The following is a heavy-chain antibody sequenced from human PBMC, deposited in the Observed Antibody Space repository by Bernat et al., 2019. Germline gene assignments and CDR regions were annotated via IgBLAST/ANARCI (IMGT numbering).Heavy chain of an antibody. D-gene: IGHD5-24*01. V-gene: IGHV4-39*01. Sequence: QLQLHESGPGLVKPSETLSLTYTVSGGSISSNGYYWGWIRQPPGKGLDWIGSMYFDGSTYYNPSLKSRVTISADTSKTQLSLKLASVTAADTAVYYCASRARDGRNYDYFDYWGQGTPVTVSS. CDR3: ASRARDGRNYDYFDY. CDR2: MYFDGST. J-gene: IGHJ4*02. CDR1: GGSISSNGYY.